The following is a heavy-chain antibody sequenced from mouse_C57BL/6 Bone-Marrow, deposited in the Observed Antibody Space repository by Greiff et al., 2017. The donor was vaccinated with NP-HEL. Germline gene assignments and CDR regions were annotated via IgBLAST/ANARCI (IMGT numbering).Heavy chain of an antibody. D-gene: IGHD3-1*01. J-gene: IGHJ3*01. CDR3: ARDRGLGTGFAY. CDR1: GFTFSSYA. Sequence: EVQRVESGGGLVKPGGSLKLSCAASGFTFSSYAMSWVRQTPEKRLEWVATISDGGSYTYYPDNVKGRFTISRDNAKNNLYLQMSHLKSEDTAMYYCARDRGLGTGFAYWGQGTLVTVSA. CDR2: ISDGGSYT. V-gene: IGHV5-4*01.